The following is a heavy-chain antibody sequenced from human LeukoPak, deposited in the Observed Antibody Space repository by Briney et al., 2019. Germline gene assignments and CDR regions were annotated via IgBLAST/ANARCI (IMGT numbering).Heavy chain of an antibody. CDR3: VRSYSASYDSPAGWFDP. CDR1: GGSISSYY. V-gene: IGHV4-59*08. CDR2: IFYTGSI. D-gene: IGHD3-22*01. Sequence: SETLSLTCTVSGGSISSYYWSWIRQPPGKGLEWIGYIFYTGSINYNPSLRGRVTISVDTSKSQFSLRLSSVTAADTAVYYCVRSYSASYDSPAGWFDPWGQGTLVTVSS. J-gene: IGHJ5*02.